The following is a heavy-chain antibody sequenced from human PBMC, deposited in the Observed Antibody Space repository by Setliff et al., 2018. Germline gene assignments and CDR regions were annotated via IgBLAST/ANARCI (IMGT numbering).Heavy chain of an antibody. CDR3: ARVKVIVGATPRTYYMDV. CDR2: ISAYKGNT. D-gene: IGHD1-26*01. Sequence: ASVKVSCKASGYTFTSYGIRWVRQAYGQGLEWMGWISAYKGNTNYAQKLQGRVTMTTDTSTSTAYMELRSLRSDDTAVYYCARVKVIVGATPRTYYMDVWGKGTTVTVSS. J-gene: IGHJ6*03. CDR1: GYTFTSYG. V-gene: IGHV1-18*01.